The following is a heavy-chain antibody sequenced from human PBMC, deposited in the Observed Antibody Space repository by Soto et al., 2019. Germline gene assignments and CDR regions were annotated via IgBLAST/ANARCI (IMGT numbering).Heavy chain of an antibody. CDR2: ISSSSSYI. CDR3: ARDHKEGYWYLHL. Sequence: GGSLSLSCAASGFTFSSYSMNWVRQAPGKGLEWVSSISSSSSYIYYADSVKGRFTISRDNAKNSLYLQMNSLRAEDTAVYYCARDHKEGYWYLHLSGAGTLVTV. J-gene: IGHJ2*01. V-gene: IGHV3-21*01. CDR1: GFTFSSYS.